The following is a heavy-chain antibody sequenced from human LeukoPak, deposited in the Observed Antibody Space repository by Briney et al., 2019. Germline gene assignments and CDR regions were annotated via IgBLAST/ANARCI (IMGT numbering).Heavy chain of an antibody. CDR3: ARRATGSGYYSYYYYYMDV. D-gene: IGHD3-22*01. CDR2: IYYSGST. CDR1: GGSISSSSYY. Sequence: SETLSLTCTVSGGSISSSSYYWGWIRQPPGKRLEWIGSIYYSGSTYYNPSLKSQVTISVDTSKNQFSLKLGSVTAEDTAVYYCARRATGSGYYSYYYYYMDVWGKGTTVSVSS. J-gene: IGHJ6*03. V-gene: IGHV4-39*01.